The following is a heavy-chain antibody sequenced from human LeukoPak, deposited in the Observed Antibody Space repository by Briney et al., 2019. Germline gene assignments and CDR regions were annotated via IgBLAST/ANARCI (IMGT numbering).Heavy chain of an antibody. D-gene: IGHD6-19*01. V-gene: IGHV3-48*01. J-gene: IGHJ6*03. CDR3: AREAGSGLSYYYYMDV. Sequence: GGSLRLSCAASGFTVSSNYMSWVRQAPGKGLEWVSYISSSSSTIYYADSVKGRFTISRDNAKNSLYLQMNSLRAEDTAVYYCAREAGSGLSYYYYMDVWGKGTTVTVSS. CDR1: GFTVSSNY. CDR2: ISSSSSTI.